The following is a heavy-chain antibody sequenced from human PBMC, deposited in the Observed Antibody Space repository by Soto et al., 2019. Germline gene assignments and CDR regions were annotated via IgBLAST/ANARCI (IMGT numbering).Heavy chain of an antibody. CDR1: GFTCSSYD. CDR3: AKATATGGGAFDI. D-gene: IGHD2-8*02. V-gene: IGHV3-23*01. J-gene: IGHJ3*02. CDR2: ILVGGST. Sequence: GSLRLSCAASGFTCSSYDMSWVRQAPGKGLEWVSTILVGGSTHYPDSVKGRFTISRDNSKNTVFLQMNSLTAGDTAVYYCAKATATGGGAFDICGQGTMVTVSS.